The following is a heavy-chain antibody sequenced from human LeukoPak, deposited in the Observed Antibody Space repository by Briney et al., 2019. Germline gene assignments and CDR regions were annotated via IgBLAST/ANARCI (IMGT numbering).Heavy chain of an antibody. CDR3: ARHRRYSICYYSFDS. CDR2: ISASGST. D-gene: IGHD3-22*01. V-gene: IGHV4-4*09. J-gene: IGHJ4*02. CDR1: GVSITTNY. Sequence: SETLSLTCSVSGVSITTNYWTWIRQPPAPRMGLQWLGYISASGSTNYNPFLGSRVTISLDTSKNQDSLRLISVTDTDAAVYYCARHRRYSICYYSFDSWGRGTLVTVSS.